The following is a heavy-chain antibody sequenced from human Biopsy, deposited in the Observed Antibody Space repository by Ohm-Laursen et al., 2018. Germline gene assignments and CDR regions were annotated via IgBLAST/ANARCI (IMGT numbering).Heavy chain of an antibody. J-gene: IGHJ2*01. Sequence: SDTLSLTCTVSDDSIRNYYWSWIRQAAGRGLEWIGRIYPGGGTIYNPSLKSRVTMSVDTSKNHFSLNLNSVTAADTAVYYCARHAPSYSGSYWRYFDLWGRGTLVTVSS. D-gene: IGHD1-26*01. CDR2: IYPGGGT. V-gene: IGHV4-4*07. CDR3: ARHAPSYSGSYWRYFDL. CDR1: DDSIRNYY.